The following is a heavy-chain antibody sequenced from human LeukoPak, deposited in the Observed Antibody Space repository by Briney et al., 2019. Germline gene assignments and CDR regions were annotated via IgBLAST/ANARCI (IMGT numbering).Heavy chain of an antibody. CDR1: GGSISSYY. J-gene: IGHJ6*03. D-gene: IGHD3-3*01. CDR2: IYYSGNT. V-gene: IGHV4-59*12. Sequence: SETLSLTCTVSGGSISSYYWSWIRQPPGKGLEWIGYIYYSGNTICNPSLKSRVTISVDTSKNQFSLKLNSVTAADTAVYYCARAGSGKRGNMDVWGKGTTVTVS. CDR3: ARAGSGKRGNMDV.